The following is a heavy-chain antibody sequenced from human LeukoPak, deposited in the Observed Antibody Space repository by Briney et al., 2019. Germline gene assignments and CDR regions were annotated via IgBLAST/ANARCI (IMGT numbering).Heavy chain of an antibody. J-gene: IGHJ2*01. CDR2: IYYSGST. CDR1: GGSISSGGGYY. Sequence: SQTLSLTWTVSGGSISSGGGYYWSWIRQHPGKGLEWIGFIYYSGSTYYNPSLKSRLTMSVDTSKNQFSLRLTSVTAADTAVYYCARDLEYCSSSNCPRYWYFDLWGRGTLVTVSS. D-gene: IGHD2-2*01. CDR3: ARDLEYCSSSNCPRYWYFDL. V-gene: IGHV4-31*02.